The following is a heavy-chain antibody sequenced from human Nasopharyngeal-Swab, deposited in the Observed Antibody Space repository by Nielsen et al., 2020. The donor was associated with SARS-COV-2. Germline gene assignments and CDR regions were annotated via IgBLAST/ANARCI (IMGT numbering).Heavy chain of an antibody. CDR1: GFTFSSYA. Sequence: GEALKISWAASGFTFSSYAMSWVRQAPGKGLEWVSAISGSGGSTYYADSVKGRFTISRDNSKNTPYVQMNSLRAEDTAVYYCANAYCGGDCYSHDSYYYYGMDVWGQGTTVTVSS. CDR2: ISGSGGST. J-gene: IGHJ6*02. D-gene: IGHD2-21*02. V-gene: IGHV3-23*01. CDR3: ANAYCGGDCYSHDSYYYYGMDV.